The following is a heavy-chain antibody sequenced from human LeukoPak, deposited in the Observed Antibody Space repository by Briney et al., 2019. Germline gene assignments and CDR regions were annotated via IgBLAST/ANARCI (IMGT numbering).Heavy chain of an antibody. J-gene: IGHJ4*02. D-gene: IGHD4-17*01. CDR2: ISAYNGNT. CDR3: ASNLAATTVTTFGY. V-gene: IGHV1-18*01. CDR1: GYTFTSYG. Sequence: ASVKVSCKASGYTFTSYGISWVRQAPGQGLEWMGWISAYNGNTNYAQKLQGRVTMTTDTSTSTAYMELRSLRSDDTAVYYCASNLAATTVTTFGYRGQGTLVTVSS.